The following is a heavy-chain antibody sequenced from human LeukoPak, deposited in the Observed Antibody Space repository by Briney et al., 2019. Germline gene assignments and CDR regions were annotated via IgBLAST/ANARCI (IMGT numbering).Heavy chain of an antibody. CDR3: ARDSGSYSYYYYYMDV. CDR1: GGSISSYY. D-gene: IGHD1-26*01. Sequence: SETLSLTCTVSGGSISSYYWSWIRQPAGKGLDWIGRMYTSGSTNYNPSLKSRVTMSVDTSKNQFSLKLSSVTAADTAVYYCARDSGSYSYYYYYMDVWGKGTTVTVSS. J-gene: IGHJ6*03. CDR2: MYTSGST. V-gene: IGHV4-4*07.